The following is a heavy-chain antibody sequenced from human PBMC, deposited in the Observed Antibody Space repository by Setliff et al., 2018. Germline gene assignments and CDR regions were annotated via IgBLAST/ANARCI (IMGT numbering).Heavy chain of an antibody. Sequence: ASVKVSCKASGGTFNTYAINWMRQAPGQGLAWMGGIVPVFGTRNYAQKFQGRVTFSADDSANTAYMELTSLTSEDTAVYYCARNIGMGQRDYFDYWGQGTVVTVSS. V-gene: IGHV1-69*13. D-gene: IGHD5-18*01. CDR3: ARNIGMGQRDYFDY. CDR1: GGTFNTYA. CDR2: IVPVFGTR. J-gene: IGHJ4*02.